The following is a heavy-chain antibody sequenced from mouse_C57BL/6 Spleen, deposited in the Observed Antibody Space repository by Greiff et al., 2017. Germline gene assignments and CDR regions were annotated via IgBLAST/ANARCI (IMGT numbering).Heavy chain of an antibody. J-gene: IGHJ3*01. CDR3: ARGDYFAY. D-gene: IGHD2-4*01. Sequence: VNVVESGAELVKPGASVKISCKASGYAFSSYWMNWVKQRPGKGLEWIGQIYPGDGDTNYNGKFKGKATLTADKSSSTAYMQLSSLTSEDSAVYFCARGDYFAYWGQGTLVTVSA. CDR1: GYAFSSYW. CDR2: IYPGDGDT. V-gene: IGHV1-80*01.